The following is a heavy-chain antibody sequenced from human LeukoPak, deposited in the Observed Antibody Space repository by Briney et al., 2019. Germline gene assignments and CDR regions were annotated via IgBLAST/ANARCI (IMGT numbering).Heavy chain of an antibody. CDR2: ISSSSSYI. Sequence: GGSLRLSCAASGFTFSSYSMNWVRQAPGKGLEWVSSISSSSSYIYYTDSVKGRFTISRDNSKNTLYLQMNSLRADDTAVYYCAKQSNSDSSTYDYWGQGTLVTVSS. D-gene: IGHD6-6*01. CDR1: GFTFSSYS. J-gene: IGHJ4*02. V-gene: IGHV3-21*04. CDR3: AKQSNSDSSTYDY.